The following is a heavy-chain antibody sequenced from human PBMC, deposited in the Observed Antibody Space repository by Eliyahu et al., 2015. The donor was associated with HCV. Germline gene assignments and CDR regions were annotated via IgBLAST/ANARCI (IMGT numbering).Heavy chain of an antibody. CDR2: IYYSGST. CDR1: GGSISSSSYY. Sequence: QLQLQESGPGLVKPSETLSLTCTVSGGSISSSSYYWGWIRQPPGKGLEWIGSIYYSGSTYYNPSLKSRVTISVDTSKNQFSLKLSSVTAADTAVYYCARLSQSTVVTFDYWGQGTLVTVSS. D-gene: IGHD4-23*01. J-gene: IGHJ4*02. CDR3: ARLSQSTVVTFDY. V-gene: IGHV4-39*01.